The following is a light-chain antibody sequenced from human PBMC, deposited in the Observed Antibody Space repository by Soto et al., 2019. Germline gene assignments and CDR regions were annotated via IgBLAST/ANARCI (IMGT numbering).Light chain of an antibody. CDR3: SSYTTTTDFVM. Sequence: QSVLTQPASVSGSPGQSIAISCSGSSSDIGYHYFVSWYQQHPGKAPKLLIFDVRGRPSGVSDRFSGSKSGNLASLTISGLQAEDEDDYYCSSYTTTTDFVMFGGGTKLTVL. CDR2: DVR. V-gene: IGLV2-14*03. CDR1: SSDIGYHYF. J-gene: IGLJ3*02.